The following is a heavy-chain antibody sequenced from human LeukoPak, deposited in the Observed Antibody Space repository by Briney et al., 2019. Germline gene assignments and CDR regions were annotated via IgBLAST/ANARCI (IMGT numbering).Heavy chain of an antibody. CDR2: ISYDGSNK. J-gene: IGHJ6*03. V-gene: IGHV3-30*18. CDR3: AKDRVAVAGARYYYYYYMDV. CDR1: GFTFSSYA. D-gene: IGHD6-19*01. Sequence: GGSLRLSCAASGFTFSSYAMHWVRQAPGKGLEWVAVISYDGSNKYYADSVKGRFTISRDNSKNTLYLQMNSLRAEDTAVYYCAKDRVAVAGARYYYYYYMDVWGKGTTVTVSS.